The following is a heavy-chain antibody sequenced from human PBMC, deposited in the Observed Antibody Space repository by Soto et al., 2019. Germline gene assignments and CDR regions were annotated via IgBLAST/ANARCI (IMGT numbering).Heavy chain of an antibody. D-gene: IGHD1-7*01. CDR2: LSGSGGNA. CDR3: AKDPTGTTRNFDC. V-gene: IGHV3-23*01. CDR1: GFTFSSYA. Sequence: EVRLLESGGDLVQPGGSLRLSCAASGFTFSSYAMSWVRQAPGKGLEWVSALSGSGGNAYYADSVSGRFTISRDNSKNTLYLQMNSLGVEDTALYTCAKDPTGTTRNFDCWGQGILVTDSS. J-gene: IGHJ4*02.